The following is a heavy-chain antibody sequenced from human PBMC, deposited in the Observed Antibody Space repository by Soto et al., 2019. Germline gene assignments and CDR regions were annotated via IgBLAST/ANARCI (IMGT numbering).Heavy chain of an antibody. CDR3: ARESGGSYSTYYGMDV. V-gene: IGHV4-30-4*01. J-gene: IGHJ6*02. CDR2: IYYSGST. CDR1: GGSISSGDYY. Sequence: SETLSLTCTVSGGSISSGDYYWSWIRQPPGKGLEWIGYIYYSGSTYYNPSLKSRVTISVDTSKNQFSLKLSSVTAADTAVYYCARESGGSYSTYYGMDVWGQGTTVTVS. D-gene: IGHD1-26*01.